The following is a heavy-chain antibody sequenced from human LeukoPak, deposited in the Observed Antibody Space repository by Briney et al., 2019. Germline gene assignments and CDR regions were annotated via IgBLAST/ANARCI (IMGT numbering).Heavy chain of an antibody. CDR1: GFTFSSYA. CDR3: ARRSGIAVAGAFDY. D-gene: IGHD6-19*01. CDR2: ISGSGGST. V-gene: IGHV3-23*01. J-gene: IGHJ4*02. Sequence: SGGSLRLSCAASGFTFSSYAMSWVRQAPGKGLEWVSAISGSGGSTYYADSVKGRFTISRDNSKNTLYLQMNSLRAEDTAVYYCARRSGIAVAGAFDYWGQGTLVTVSS.